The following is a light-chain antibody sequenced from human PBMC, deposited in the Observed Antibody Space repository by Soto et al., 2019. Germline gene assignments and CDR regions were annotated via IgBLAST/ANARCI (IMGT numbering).Light chain of an antibody. CDR1: QTVSSTY. CDR3: QHYDSPPYT. J-gene: IGKJ2*01. Sequence: EIVLTQSPATLSLSPGERATLSCGASQTVSSTYLAWYQQKPGLAPRLLIYDASTRATGIPDRFSGGGSGTDFTLTFSRLEPEDFGMYYCQHYDSPPYTFGQGTKLEIK. V-gene: IGKV3D-20*01. CDR2: DAS.